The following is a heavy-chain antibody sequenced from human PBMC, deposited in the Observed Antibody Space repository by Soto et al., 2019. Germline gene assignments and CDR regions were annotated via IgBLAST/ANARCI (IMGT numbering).Heavy chain of an antibody. Sequence: AASVKVSCKVSGYTLTELSMHWVRQAPGKGLEWMGGFDSEDGETIYAQKFQGRVTMTEDTSTDTAYMELSSLRSEDTAVYYCATDRFIDARSPYFDYWGQGTLVTVSS. CDR1: GYTLTELS. J-gene: IGHJ4*02. CDR3: ATDRFIDARSPYFDY. D-gene: IGHD3-16*01. CDR2: FDSEDGET. V-gene: IGHV1-24*01.